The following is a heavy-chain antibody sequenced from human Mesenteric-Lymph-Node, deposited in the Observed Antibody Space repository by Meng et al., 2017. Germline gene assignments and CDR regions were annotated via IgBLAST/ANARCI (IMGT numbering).Heavy chain of an antibody. V-gene: IGHV1-69*05. Sequence: SVKVSCKASGGTFSSCAISWVRQAPGQGLEWMGGTIPIFGTANYAQKFQGRVTITTDESTSTAYMELSSLRSEDTAVYYWASPDIVGATTGGFDYWGQGTLVTVSS. CDR3: ASPDIVGATTGGFDY. D-gene: IGHD1-26*01. CDR1: GGTFSSCA. J-gene: IGHJ4*02. CDR2: TIPIFGTA.